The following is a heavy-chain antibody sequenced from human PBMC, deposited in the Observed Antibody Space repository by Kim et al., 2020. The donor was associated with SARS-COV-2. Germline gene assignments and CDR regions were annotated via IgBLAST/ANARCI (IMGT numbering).Heavy chain of an antibody. Sequence: THYNPSLKSRVTISVDESKNPVSLKLSSVTAGDTAVYYCARGVVFAFDIWGQGTLVTVSS. CDR3: ARGVVFAFDI. V-gene: IGHV4-30-2*01. J-gene: IGHJ3*02. D-gene: IGHD2-21*01. CDR2: T.